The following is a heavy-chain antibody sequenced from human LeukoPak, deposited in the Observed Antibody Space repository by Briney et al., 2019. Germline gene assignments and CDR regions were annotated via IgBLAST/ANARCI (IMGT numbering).Heavy chain of an antibody. CDR3: ARVPHGEQLAEKDY. CDR2: ISYDGSDK. V-gene: IGHV3-30*03. CDR1: GFTFRGYA. Sequence: PGGSLRLSCAASGFTFRGYAMHWVRQAPGKGLEWVAVISYDGSDKYYADSVKGRFTISRDNSKNTLYLQMNSLRAEDTAVYYCARVPHGEQLAEKDYWGQGTLVTVSS. J-gene: IGHJ4*02. D-gene: IGHD6-6*01.